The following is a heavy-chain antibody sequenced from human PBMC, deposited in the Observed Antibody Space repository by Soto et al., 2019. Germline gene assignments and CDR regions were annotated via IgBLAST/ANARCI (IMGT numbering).Heavy chain of an antibody. CDR3: ATYSSSSGDPDYYGMDV. V-gene: IGHV4-31*03. CDR2: IYYSGST. J-gene: IGHJ6*02. D-gene: IGHD6-6*01. CDR1: GGSISSGGYY. Sequence: QVQLQESGPGLVKPSQTLSLTCTFSGGSISSGGYYWSWIRQHPGKGLEWIGYIYYSGSTYYNPSLKSRVTISVDTSKNQFSLKLSSVTAADTAVYYCATYSSSSGDPDYYGMDVWGQGTTVTVSS.